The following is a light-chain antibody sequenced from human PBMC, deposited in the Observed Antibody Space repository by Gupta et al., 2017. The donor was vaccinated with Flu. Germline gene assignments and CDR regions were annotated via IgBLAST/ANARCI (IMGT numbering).Light chain of an antibody. V-gene: IGKV3-15*01. CDR3: QQYDSYPVT. CDR2: CAS. Sequence: HATLSGSAGESVTLSCRASQSVSSYLAWYQQKPGQAPRLLIYCASTRASGFPARFSGSGSGTEFTLTISSLQSEDFAIFYCQQYDSYPVTFGQGTKVEIK. CDR1: QSVSSY. J-gene: IGKJ1*01.